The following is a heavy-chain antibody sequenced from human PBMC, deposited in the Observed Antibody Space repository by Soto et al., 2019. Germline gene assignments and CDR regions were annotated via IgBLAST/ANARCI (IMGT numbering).Heavy chain of an antibody. J-gene: IGHJ4*02. V-gene: IGHV1-18*01. CDR2: ISAYNGNT. CDR1: GYTFTSYG. CDR3: ARDLQPVKTYYYDSSGFPPSDY. Sequence: ASVKASCKASGYTFTSYGISWVRQAPGQGLEWMGWISAYNGNTNYAQKLQGRVTMTTDTSTSTAYMELRSLRSDDTAVYYCARDLQPVKTYYYDSSGFPPSDYWGQGTLVTVSS. D-gene: IGHD3-22*01.